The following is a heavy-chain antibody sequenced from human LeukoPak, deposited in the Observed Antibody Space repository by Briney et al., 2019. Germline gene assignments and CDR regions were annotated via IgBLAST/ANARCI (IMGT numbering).Heavy chain of an antibody. CDR2: MNPNSGNT. D-gene: IGHD3-10*01. Sequence: ASLKVSCKASGYTFTSYDINWVRQATGQGLEWMGWMNPNSGNTDYAQKFQGTVTITRNTSISTANIKISSLRYENTPVSYCATTKGLSFGELTLAFDIWGQATMATVSA. CDR1: GYTFTSYD. J-gene: IGHJ3*02. V-gene: IGHV1-8*01. CDR3: ATTKGLSFGELTLAFDI.